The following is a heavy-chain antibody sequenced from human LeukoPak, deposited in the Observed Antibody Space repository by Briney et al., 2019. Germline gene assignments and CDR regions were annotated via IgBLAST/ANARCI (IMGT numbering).Heavy chain of an antibody. Sequence: GAPVKVSCKASGYTFTSYDINWVRQATGQGLEWMGWMNPNSGNTGYAQKFQGRVTMTRNTSISTAYMELSSLRSEDTAVYYCARATRIAARTRVNWFDPWGQGTLVTVSS. CDR1: GYTFTSYD. CDR3: ARATRIAARTRVNWFDP. J-gene: IGHJ5*02. V-gene: IGHV1-8*01. CDR2: MNPNSGNT. D-gene: IGHD6-6*01.